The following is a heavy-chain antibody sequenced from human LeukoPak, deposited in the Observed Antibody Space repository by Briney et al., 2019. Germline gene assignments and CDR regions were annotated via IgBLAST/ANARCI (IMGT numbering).Heavy chain of an antibody. CDR2: ISGSGDST. CDR1: GFTFSSYA. V-gene: IGHV3-23*01. D-gene: IGHD1-26*01. J-gene: IGHJ4*02. CDR3: AKDGGDRIVGATVDY. Sequence: GGSLRLSCAASGFTFSSYAMSWVRQAPGKGLEWVSAISGSGDSTYYADSVKGRFTISRDNSKNTLYLQMNSLRAEDTAVYYCAKDGGDRIVGATVDYWGQGTLVTVSS.